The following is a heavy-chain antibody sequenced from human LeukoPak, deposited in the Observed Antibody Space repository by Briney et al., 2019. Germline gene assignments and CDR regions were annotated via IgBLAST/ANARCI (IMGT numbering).Heavy chain of an antibody. CDR1: GFTFNSCA. D-gene: IGHD3-16*01. Sequence: GGSLRLSCAASGFTFNSCAMSWLRQAPGKGLEWVAVTSYDGSNKYYADSVKGRFTISRDNSKNTLYLQMNSLRAEDTAVYYCARDPRAYYDYVWGSYYFDYWGQGTLVTVSS. J-gene: IGHJ4*02. V-gene: IGHV3-30-3*01. CDR2: TSYDGSNK. CDR3: ARDPRAYYDYVWGSYYFDY.